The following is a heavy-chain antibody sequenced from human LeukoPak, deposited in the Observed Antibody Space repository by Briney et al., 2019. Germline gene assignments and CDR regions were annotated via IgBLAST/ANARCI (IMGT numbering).Heavy chain of an antibody. CDR1: GFTFSDYG. CDR2: IWYDGSSE. CDR3: AGDSSGYSPVPPGSSY. V-gene: IGHV3-33*01. D-gene: IGHD3-22*01. J-gene: IGHJ4*02. Sequence: GRSLRLSCAASGFTFSDYGMHWVRQAPGKGLEWVAVIWYDGSSEFYADSVKGRFTISRDNSKNTLYLQMNSLRAEDTAVYYCAGDSSGYSPVPPGSSYWGQGTLVTVSS.